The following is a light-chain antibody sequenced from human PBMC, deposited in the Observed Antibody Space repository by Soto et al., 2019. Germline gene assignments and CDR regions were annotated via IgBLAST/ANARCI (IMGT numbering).Light chain of an antibody. CDR2: EVS. V-gene: IGLV2-18*01. CDR3: SLYTSSSTYV. J-gene: IGLJ1*01. CDR1: SSDVGSYNR. Sequence: QSALAQPPSVSGSPGQSVTIPCTGTSSDVGSYNRVSWYQQPPGTAPKVMIYEVSNRPSGVPDRFSGSKSGNTASLTISGLQAEDEADYYCSLYTSSSTYVFGTGTKVTVL.